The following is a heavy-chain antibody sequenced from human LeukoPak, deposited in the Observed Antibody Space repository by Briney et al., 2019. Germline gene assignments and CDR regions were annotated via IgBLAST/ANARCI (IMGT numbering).Heavy chain of an antibody. Sequence: GGSLRLSCAASRFTFSSYGMHWVRQAPGKGLEWVAVISYDGSNKYYADSVKGRFTISRDNSKNTLYLQMSSLRAEDTAVYYCASMFGVVNYYYMDVWGKGTTVTVSS. CDR3: ASMFGVVNYYYMDV. V-gene: IGHV3-30*03. CDR2: ISYDGSNK. J-gene: IGHJ6*03. D-gene: IGHD3-3*02. CDR1: RFTFSSYG.